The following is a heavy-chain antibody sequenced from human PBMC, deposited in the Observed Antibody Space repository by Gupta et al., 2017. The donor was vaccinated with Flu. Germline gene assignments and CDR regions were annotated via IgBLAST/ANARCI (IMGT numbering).Heavy chain of an antibody. Sequence: EVQLVQSGAEVKKPGATVKISCKVSGYTFTDYYIHWVQQAPGKGLEWMGLVDPEDGETIYAEKFQGRVTITADTPTDTAYMELSSLRSEDTAVYYCATRGHTAMVPADYGMDVWGQGTTVTVSS. CDR3: ATRGHTAMVPADYGMDV. D-gene: IGHD5-18*01. V-gene: IGHV1-69-2*01. CDR1: GYTFTDYY. J-gene: IGHJ6*02. CDR2: VDPEDGET.